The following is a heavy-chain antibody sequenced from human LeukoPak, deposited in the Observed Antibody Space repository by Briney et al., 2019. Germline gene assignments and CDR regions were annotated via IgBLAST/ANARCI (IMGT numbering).Heavy chain of an antibody. D-gene: IGHD4-23*01. V-gene: IGHV1-8*01. Sequence: GSLKASCKASGYTFTSYEITWVRQATGHGLEWMGWMNPNSGKTGYTQKCQGRVTMTRNTTISTAYMERSSLRCEDTAVYCCAVNAKPDDYGGNFAEYWGQGTLVTASS. CDR3: AVNAKPDDYGGNFAEY. J-gene: IGHJ4*02. CDR2: MNPNSGKT. CDR1: GYTFTSYE.